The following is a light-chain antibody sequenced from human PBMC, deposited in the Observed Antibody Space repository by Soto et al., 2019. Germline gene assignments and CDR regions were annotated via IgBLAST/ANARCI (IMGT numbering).Light chain of an antibody. CDR2: DNF. V-gene: IGLV1-51*01. Sequence: QSVLTQPPSVSAAPGQKVTISCSGTSSNIGNNYVSWYQQVPGTAPKLLIYDNFRRPSGIPDRFSGSKSGTSATLAITGLQTGDEADYYCGTWDASLSVGVFGGGTKLTVL. CDR3: GTWDASLSVGV. CDR1: SSNIGNNY. J-gene: IGLJ3*02.